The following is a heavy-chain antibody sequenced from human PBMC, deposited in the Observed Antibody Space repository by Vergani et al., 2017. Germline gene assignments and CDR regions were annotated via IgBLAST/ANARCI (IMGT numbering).Heavy chain of an antibody. CDR1: GGTFSSYA. V-gene: IGHV1-69*12. D-gene: IGHD2-2*01. Sequence: QVQLVQSGAEVKKPGSSVKVSCKASGGTFSSYAISWVRQAPGQGLEWMGGIIPIFGTANYAQKFQGRVTITADESTSTAYMELGSLRSEDTAVYYCARARADIVVVPAADNWFDPWGQGTLVTVSS. CDR2: IIPIFGTA. CDR3: ARARADIVVVPAADNWFDP. J-gene: IGHJ5*02.